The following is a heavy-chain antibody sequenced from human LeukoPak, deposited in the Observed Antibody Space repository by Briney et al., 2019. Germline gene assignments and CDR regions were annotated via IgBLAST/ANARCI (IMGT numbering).Heavy chain of an antibody. V-gene: IGHV3-7*01. Sequence: GGSLRLSCAASGFTLSDYYMDWVRQAPGKGLEWVANIKQDGSEKYYVDSVKGRFTISRDNAKNSLYLQMNSLRAEDTAVYYCARESSARGRIAAAGTEAGEDYWGQGTLVTVSS. CDR1: GFTLSDYY. J-gene: IGHJ4*02. CDR3: ARESSARGRIAAAGTEAGEDY. CDR2: IKQDGSEK. D-gene: IGHD6-13*01.